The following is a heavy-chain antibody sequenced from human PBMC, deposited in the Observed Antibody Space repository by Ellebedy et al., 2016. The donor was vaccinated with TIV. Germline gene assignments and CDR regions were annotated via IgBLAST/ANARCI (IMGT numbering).Heavy chain of an antibody. V-gene: IGHV3-7*01. Sequence: GGSLRLXXAASGFSFSTYWMTWVRQAPGKGLEWVATIQENGNEKQYVDSLKGRFTISRDNAENTLHLQLDSLRDEDTAVYYCGRGYSFGAGSAGYWGQGTQVTVSS. CDR1: GFSFSTYW. D-gene: IGHD5-12*01. CDR2: IQENGNEK. CDR3: GRGYSFGAGSAGY. J-gene: IGHJ4*02.